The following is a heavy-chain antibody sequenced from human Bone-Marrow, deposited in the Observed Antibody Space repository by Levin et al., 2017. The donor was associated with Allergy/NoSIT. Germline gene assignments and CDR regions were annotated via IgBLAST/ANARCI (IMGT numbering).Heavy chain of an antibody. J-gene: IGHJ6*03. CDR1: GGTFSSYA. Sequence: VASVKVSCKASGGTFSSYAISWVRQAPGQGLEWMGGIIPIFGTANYAQKFQGRVTITADKSTSTAYMELSSLRSEDTAVYYCARDSGDSFDFWSGSGVCLKGYYYDYMDGWGKGTTVTVSS. D-gene: IGHD3-3*01. CDR3: ARDSGDSFDFWSGSGVCLKGYYYDYMDG. V-gene: IGHV1-69*06. CDR2: IIPIFGTA.